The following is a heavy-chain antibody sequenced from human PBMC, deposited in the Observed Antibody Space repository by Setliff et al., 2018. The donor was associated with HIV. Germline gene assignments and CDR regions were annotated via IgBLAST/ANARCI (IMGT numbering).Heavy chain of an antibody. D-gene: IGHD5-18*01. V-gene: IGHV4-34*01. CDR1: GGSFSGYY. J-gene: IGHJ6*03. Sequence: ASETLSLTCAVYGGSFSGYYWNWIRQPPGKGLEWIGEINHSGSTNYNPSLKSRVTISVDTSKNQFSLKLSSVTAADTAVYYCARGAIQLWLRSYYYMDVWGKGTTVTVS. CDR3: ARGAIQLWLRSYYYMDV. CDR2: INHSGST.